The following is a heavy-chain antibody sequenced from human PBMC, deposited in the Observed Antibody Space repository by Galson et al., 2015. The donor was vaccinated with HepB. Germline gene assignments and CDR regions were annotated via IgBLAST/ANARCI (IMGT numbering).Heavy chain of an antibody. D-gene: IGHD3-10*01. CDR2: ISGDGFTT. V-gene: IGHV3-23*01. Sequence: SLRLSCAASGVTFKDPAMSWVRQAPGKGLEWVSAISGDGFTTHYADSVKGRFTITGDKSKTMYFLQMNSLRVEDTAIYFCATGNAGSGTFHSDCWGQGTQVIVSA. J-gene: IGHJ4*02. CDR3: ATGNAGSGTFHSDC. CDR1: GVTFKDPA.